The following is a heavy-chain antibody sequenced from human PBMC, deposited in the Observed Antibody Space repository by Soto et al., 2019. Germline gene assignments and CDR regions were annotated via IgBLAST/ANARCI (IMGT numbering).Heavy chain of an antibody. D-gene: IGHD6-19*01. CDR1: GYTFTTYG. Sequence: QVQLEQSGVEVKKPGDSMKVSCKASGYTFTTYGISWVRQAPGQGLEWMGWINGYNGNTDYPQKLQGRVTMTTDTSTSTAYMELRSLRSDDTAVYYCAREGSAPYYYYGMDVWGQGTTVTVSS. J-gene: IGHJ6*02. V-gene: IGHV1-18*01. CDR2: INGYNGNT. CDR3: AREGSAPYYYYGMDV.